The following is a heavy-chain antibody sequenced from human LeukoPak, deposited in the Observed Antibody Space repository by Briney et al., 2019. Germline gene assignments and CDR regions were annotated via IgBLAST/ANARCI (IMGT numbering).Heavy chain of an antibody. D-gene: IGHD4-23*01. CDR2: IYYSGST. CDR1: GGSISSDY. CDR3: ARGGTAVIAPYAFDI. J-gene: IGHJ3*02. Sequence: SETLSLTCTVSGGSISSDYWSWIRQPPGKGLEWIGYIYYSGSTNCNPSVKSRVAMSVDTSKKQFSLKLSSLTAADTAVYYCARGGTAVIAPYAFDIGGQGTMVTVSS. V-gene: IGHV4-59*01.